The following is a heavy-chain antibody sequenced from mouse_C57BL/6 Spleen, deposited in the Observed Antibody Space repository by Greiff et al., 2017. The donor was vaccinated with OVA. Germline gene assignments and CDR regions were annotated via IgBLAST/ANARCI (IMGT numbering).Heavy chain of an antibody. J-gene: IGHJ3*01. Sequence: VQLLESGPELVKPGASVKISCKASGYAFSSSWMNWVKQRPGQGLEWIGRIYPGDGDTNYNGKFKGKATLTADKSSSTAYMQLSSLTSEDSAVYFCARGRGFYYDYDGFAYWGQGTLVTVSA. CDR2: IYPGDGDT. CDR1: GYAFSSSW. D-gene: IGHD2-4*01. CDR3: ARGRGFYYDYDGFAY. V-gene: IGHV1-82*01.